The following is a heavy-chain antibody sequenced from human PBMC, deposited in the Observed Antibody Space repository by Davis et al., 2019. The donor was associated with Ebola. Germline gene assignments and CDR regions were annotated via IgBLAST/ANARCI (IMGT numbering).Heavy chain of an antibody. Sequence: PGGSLRLSCAASGFTFSSYVMSWVRQAPGKGLEWVSGISGSGDSTYHADSVKGRFTISRDNSKSTLFLQMNSLRAEDTAVYYCAAINYDIFTGYYQDYWGQGTQVTVSS. J-gene: IGHJ4*02. V-gene: IGHV3-23*01. CDR3: AAINYDIFTGYYQDY. D-gene: IGHD3-9*01. CDR2: ISGSGDST. CDR1: GFTFSSYV.